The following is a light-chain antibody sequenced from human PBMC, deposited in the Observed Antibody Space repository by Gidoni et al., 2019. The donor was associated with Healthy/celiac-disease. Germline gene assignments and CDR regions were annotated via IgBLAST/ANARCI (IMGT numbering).Light chain of an antibody. CDR1: QDISNY. V-gene: IGKV1-33*01. CDR2: DAS. J-gene: IGKJ4*01. Sequence: DFQMTQSPSSLSASVGARVTITCQASQDISNYLNWYQQKPGKAPKLLIYDASNMETGVPSRFSGSGSGTDFTFTIRSLEPEDFATYYCQQYDNLPLTFGGGTKVEIK. CDR3: QQYDNLPLT.